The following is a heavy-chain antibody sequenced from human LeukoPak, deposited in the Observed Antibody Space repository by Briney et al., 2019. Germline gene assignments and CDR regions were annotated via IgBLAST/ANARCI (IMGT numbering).Heavy chain of an antibody. CDR3: ARDHEPAWYSSSPRGWFDP. V-gene: IGHV3-66*01. CDR1: GFIVSGSY. CDR2: IFADGRI. J-gene: IGHJ5*02. Sequence: GGSLRLSCGGFGFIVSGSYMSWVRQAPGKGLEWVSMIFADGRIYYADSVKGRFTISRDNAKNSLYLQMNSLRAEDTAVYYCARDHEPAWYSSSPRGWFDPWGQGTLVTVSS. D-gene: IGHD6-6*01.